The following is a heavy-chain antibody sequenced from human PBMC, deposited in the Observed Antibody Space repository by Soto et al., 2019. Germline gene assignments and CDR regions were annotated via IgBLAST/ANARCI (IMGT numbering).Heavy chain of an antibody. D-gene: IGHD1-1*01. CDR3: ARDLSHRTTNFDY. CDR1: GYTFTKYG. J-gene: IGHJ4*02. Sequence: QVQLVQSGAEVKKPGASVKVSCEASGYTFTKYGVSWVRQAPGQGLEWMVWISGYNGNTIYAQKFQGRVTLTTDTSTNTTYMELRSLRSDDTAMYFCARDLSHRTTNFDYWGQGTLVTVSS. CDR2: ISGYNGNT. V-gene: IGHV1-18*04.